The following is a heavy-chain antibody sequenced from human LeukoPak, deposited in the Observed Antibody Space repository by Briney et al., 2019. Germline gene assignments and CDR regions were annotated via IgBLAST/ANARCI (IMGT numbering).Heavy chain of an antibody. CDR1: GFAVSSNY. V-gene: IGHV3-66*01. CDR3: ARDGGYSYGSYYYGMDV. D-gene: IGHD5-18*01. CDR2: IYSGGST. Sequence: GGSLRLSCAASGFAVSSNYMSWVRQAPGKGLEWVSCIYSGGSTYYADSVKGRFTISRDNSKNTLYLQMNSLRAEDTAVYYCARDGGYSYGSYYYGMDVWGQGTTVTVSS. J-gene: IGHJ6*02.